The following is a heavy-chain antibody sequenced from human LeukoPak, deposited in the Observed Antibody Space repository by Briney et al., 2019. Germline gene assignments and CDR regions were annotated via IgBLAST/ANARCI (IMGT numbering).Heavy chain of an antibody. V-gene: IGHV4-39*01. Sequence: PSETLSLTCTVSGGSISRSSYYWGWIRQSPGKGLEGIGSILYSGSTYYNPSLKSRVTISVDTSKTQFSLKLSSVTAADTAVYYCAKQQLVRCFDYWGQGTLVTVSS. CDR2: ILYSGST. J-gene: IGHJ4*02. D-gene: IGHD6-13*01. CDR3: AKQQLVRCFDY. CDR1: GGSISRSSYY.